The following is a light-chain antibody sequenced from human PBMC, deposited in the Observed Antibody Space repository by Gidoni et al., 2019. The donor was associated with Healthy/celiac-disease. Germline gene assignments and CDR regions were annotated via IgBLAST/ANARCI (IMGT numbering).Light chain of an antibody. J-gene: IGLJ2*01. V-gene: IGLV2-14*01. CDR2: DVS. Sequence: QSPLPQPASVSGSPGQSLTISCTGTSSDVGGYHYVSWYQQHPGKAPKLMIYDVSNRPSGVSNRFSGSKSGTTASLTISGLQAEDEADYYCSSYTSSSTPYVVFGGGTKLTVL. CDR3: SSYTSSSTPYVV. CDR1: SSDVGGYHY.